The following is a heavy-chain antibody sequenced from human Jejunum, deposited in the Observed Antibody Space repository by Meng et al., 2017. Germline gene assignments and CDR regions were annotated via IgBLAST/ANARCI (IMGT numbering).Heavy chain of an antibody. CDR1: GGSISSYY. D-gene: IGHD5-18*01. CDR2: IYYSGST. CDR3: ARGGYSYGLITWFDP. Sequence: QGQLHESGPGRVNPSETLSLTCTVSGGSISSYYWSWIRQPPGKGLEWIGYIYYSGSTNYNPSLKSRVTISVDTSKNQFSLKLTSVTAADTAVYYCARGGYSYGLITWFDPWGQGTLVTVSS. J-gene: IGHJ5*02. V-gene: IGHV4-59*01.